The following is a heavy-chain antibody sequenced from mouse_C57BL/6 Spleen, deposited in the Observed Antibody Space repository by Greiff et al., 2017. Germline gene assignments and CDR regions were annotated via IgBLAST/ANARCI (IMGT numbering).Heavy chain of an antibody. Sequence: QVQLQQSGAELVKPGASVKISCKASGYAFSSYWMNWVKQRPGKGLEWIGQIYPGDGDTNYNGKFKGKATLTADKSSSTAYLELSRLTSDASAVYYCATYGNSYYAMDYWGQGTSVTVSS. CDR2: IYPGDGDT. J-gene: IGHJ4*01. D-gene: IGHD2-1*01. V-gene: IGHV1-80*01. CDR1: GYAFSSYW. CDR3: ATYGNSYYAMDY.